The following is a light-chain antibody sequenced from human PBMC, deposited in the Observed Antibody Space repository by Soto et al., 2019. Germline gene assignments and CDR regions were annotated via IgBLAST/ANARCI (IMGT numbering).Light chain of an antibody. J-gene: IGKJ3*01. CDR1: QSVTTN. Sequence: EIVMTQSPDTLSVSPGERATLSCRASQSVTTNLAWYRQTPGQPPRLLIYGASIRATGIPARISGSGSGTEFTLTIGSLESEDFAVYYCQQYKDWPPLFSFGPGTRVDIK. CDR3: QQYKDWPPLFS. CDR2: GAS. V-gene: IGKV3-15*01.